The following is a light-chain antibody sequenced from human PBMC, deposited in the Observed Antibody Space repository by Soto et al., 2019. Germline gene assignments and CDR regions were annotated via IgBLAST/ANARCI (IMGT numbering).Light chain of an antibody. CDR1: QSLTSSY. J-gene: IGKJ4*01. CDR2: AAS. V-gene: IGKV3-20*01. Sequence: EGVLTQSPGILSLSPGERATLSCRASQSLTSSYLAWYQQKPGQAPRLLIYAASRRATGIPDRFSGSGSGTDFTLIISRLEPEDFAVYYCQQFSSYPLTFGGGTKVDIK. CDR3: QQFSSYPLT.